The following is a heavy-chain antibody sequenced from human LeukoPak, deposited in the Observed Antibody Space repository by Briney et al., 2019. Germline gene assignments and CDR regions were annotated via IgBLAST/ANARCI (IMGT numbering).Heavy chain of an antibody. CDR2: ISWNSGSL. V-gene: IGHV3-9*01. Sequence: GGSLRLSCAASGFTFDDYAMHWVRQAPGKGLEWVSGISWNSGSLGYADSVKGRFTISRDNAKNSLYLQMNSLRAEDTALYYCAKSGYSYGIDYWGQGTLVTVSS. D-gene: IGHD5-18*01. J-gene: IGHJ4*02. CDR3: AKSGYSYGIDY. CDR1: GFTFDDYA.